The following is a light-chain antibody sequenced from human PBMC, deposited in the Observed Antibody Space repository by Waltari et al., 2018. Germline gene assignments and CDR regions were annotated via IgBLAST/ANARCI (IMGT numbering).Light chain of an antibody. CDR2: DVS. CDR3: CSYTGSYTYV. V-gene: IGLV2-11*01. CDR1: SSDVGGYNY. Sequence: QSALTQPRSVSGSPGQSVTISCTGTSSDVGGYNYVSWYQQHPGKAPKLTIYDVSKRPSGVPDRFSGSKSGNTASRTISGLQAEDEADYYCCSYTGSYTYVFGTGTKVTVL. J-gene: IGLJ1*01.